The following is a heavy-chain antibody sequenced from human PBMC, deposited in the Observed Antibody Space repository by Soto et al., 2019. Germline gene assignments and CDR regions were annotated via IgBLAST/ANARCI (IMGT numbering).Heavy chain of an antibody. CDR3: ARDLDSSGWYSDWFDP. CDR2: INAGNGNT. V-gene: IGHV1-3*01. J-gene: IGHJ5*02. D-gene: IGHD6-19*01. Sequence: VASVKVSCKASGGTFSSYAISWVRQAPGQRLEWMGWINAGNGNTKYSQKFQGRVTITRDTSASTAYMELSSLRSEDTAVYYCARDLDSSGWYSDWFDPWGQGTLVTVSS. CDR1: GGTFSSYA.